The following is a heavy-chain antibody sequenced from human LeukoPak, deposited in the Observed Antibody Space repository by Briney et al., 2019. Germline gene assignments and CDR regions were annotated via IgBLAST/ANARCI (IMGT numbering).Heavy chain of an antibody. CDR2: IYSGGST. Sequence: QAGGSLRLSCAASGFNVSSNYMSRVRQAPGKGLEWVSVIYSGGSTYYADSVKGRFTISRDNSKTTLYLQMNSLRAEDTAVYYCARGVNYYDSSGYYYPAPLDYWGQGTLVTVSS. CDR3: ARGVNYYDSSGYYYPAPLDY. J-gene: IGHJ4*02. CDR1: GFNVSSNY. D-gene: IGHD3-22*01. V-gene: IGHV3-53*01.